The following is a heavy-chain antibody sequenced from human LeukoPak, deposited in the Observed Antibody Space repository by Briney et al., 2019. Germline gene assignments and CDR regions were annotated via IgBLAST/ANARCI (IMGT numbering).Heavy chain of an antibody. Sequence: PGRSLRLSCAASGFTFSSYAMHWVRQAPGKGLEWVAVISYDGSNKYYADSVKGRFTISGDNSKSTLYLQMNSLRAEDTAVYYCARDGHPYSSSYYFDYWGQGTLVTVSS. D-gene: IGHD6-6*01. CDR1: GFTFSSYA. V-gene: IGHV3-30*04. CDR3: ARDGHPYSSSYYFDY. J-gene: IGHJ4*02. CDR2: ISYDGSNK.